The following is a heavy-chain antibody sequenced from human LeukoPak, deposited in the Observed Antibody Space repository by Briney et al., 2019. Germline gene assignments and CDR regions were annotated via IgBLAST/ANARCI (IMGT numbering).Heavy chain of an antibody. CDR3: ARRRYYDSSGYREWYFDL. Sequence: SGGSLRLSCAASGFTFSSYAMHWVRQAPGKGLEWVAAIWYDGSKTSYTDSVKGRFTISRDNAKNALYLQMNSLRAEDTAVYYCARRRYYDSSGYREWYFDLWGRGTLVTVSS. D-gene: IGHD3-22*01. V-gene: IGHV3-33*08. J-gene: IGHJ2*01. CDR2: IWYDGSKT. CDR1: GFTFSSYA.